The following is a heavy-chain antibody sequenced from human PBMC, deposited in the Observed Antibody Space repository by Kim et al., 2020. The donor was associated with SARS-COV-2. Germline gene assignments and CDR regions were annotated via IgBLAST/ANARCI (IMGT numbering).Heavy chain of an antibody. CDR2: ISYKGDDE. CDR1: GFVFSDYA. D-gene: IGHD3-22*01. J-gene: IGHJ3*02. Sequence: GGSLRLSCVGSGFVFSDYALHWVRQAPGKGLEWVAVISYKGDDENYGDPVKGRFTISRDSSKNAVYLQMNNLRPEDTATYYCARSPNSGSYALDIWGQGTQVTVSS. V-gene: IGHV3-30*04. CDR3: ARSPNSGSYALDI.